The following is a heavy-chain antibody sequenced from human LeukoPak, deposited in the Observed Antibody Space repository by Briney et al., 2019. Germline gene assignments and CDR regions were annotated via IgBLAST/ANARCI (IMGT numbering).Heavy chain of an antibody. J-gene: IGHJ5*02. CDR3: ARGGAQLPPNWFDP. Sequence: PGGSLTLSCAVSGFTFSSYSIHWVRQAPGKGLEWVSSISSYGDFIYYADSGKGRFTISRDNAKNSLYLQMNSLRAEDTAVYYCARGGAQLPPNWFDPWGQGTLVTVSS. V-gene: IGHV3-21*01. CDR2: ISSYGDFI. CDR1: GFTFSSYS. D-gene: IGHD2-2*01.